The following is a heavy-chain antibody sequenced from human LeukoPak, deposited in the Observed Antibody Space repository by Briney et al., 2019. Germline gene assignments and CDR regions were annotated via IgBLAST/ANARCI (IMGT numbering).Heavy chain of an antibody. D-gene: IGHD3-22*01. J-gene: IGHJ3*01. CDR1: GYRFTNYW. CDR3: ARPNITSYYDSRGYDAFDV. Sequence: GESLQISSKGSGYRFTNYWISWVREMPGKGLEWMGIIYPGDSDTRYSPSFQGQVTISADKSVNTAYLQWSSLKASDTAMYYCARPNITSYYDSRGYDAFDVWGQGTLVTVYS. V-gene: IGHV5-51*01. CDR2: IYPGDSDT.